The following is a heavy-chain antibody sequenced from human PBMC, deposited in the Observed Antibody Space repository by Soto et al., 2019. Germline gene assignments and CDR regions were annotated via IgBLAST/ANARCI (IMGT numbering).Heavy chain of an antibody. D-gene: IGHD4-17*01. J-gene: IGHJ4*02. V-gene: IGHV4-31*03. Sequence: SETLSLTCTVSGGSISSGGYYWSWIRQHPGKGLEWIGYIYYSGSTYYNPSLKSRVTISVDTSKNQFSLKLSSVTAADTAVYYCARDSYYGDPIDYWGQGTLVTVSS. CDR1: GGSISSGGYY. CDR3: ARDSYYGDPIDY. CDR2: IYYSGST.